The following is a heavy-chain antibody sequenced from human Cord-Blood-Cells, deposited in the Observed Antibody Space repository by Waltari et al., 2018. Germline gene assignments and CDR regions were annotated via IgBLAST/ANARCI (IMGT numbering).Heavy chain of an antibody. CDR1: GGSFSGYY. D-gene: IGHD3-10*01. J-gene: IGHJ4*02. CDR2: INHSGST. Sequence: QVQLQQWGAGLLKPSETLSLTCAVYGGSFSGYYWSWIRQPPGKGLEWIGEINHSGSTNYNPSLKSRVTISVDTSKNQFARKLSSVTAADTAVYYCARALSPYYYGSGSYYFDYWGQGTLVTVSS. V-gene: IGHV4-34*01. CDR3: ARALSPYYYGSGSYYFDY.